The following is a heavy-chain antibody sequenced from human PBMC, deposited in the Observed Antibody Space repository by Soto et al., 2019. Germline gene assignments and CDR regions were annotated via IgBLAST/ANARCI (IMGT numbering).Heavy chain of an antibody. CDR3: ATIGRYDFMMFDY. J-gene: IGHJ4*02. Sequence: GGSLRLSCAASGFTFSSYSMNWVRQAPGKGLEWVSSISRSSSYIYYADSVKGRFTISRDNAKNSLYLQMNSLRAEDTAVYYCATIGRYDFMMFDYWGQGTLVTVSS. D-gene: IGHD3-3*01. CDR1: GFTFSSYS. V-gene: IGHV3-21*04. CDR2: ISRSSSYI.